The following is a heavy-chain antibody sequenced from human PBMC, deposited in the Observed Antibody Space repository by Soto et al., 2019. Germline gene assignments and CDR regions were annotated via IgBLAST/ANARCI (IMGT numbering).Heavy chain of an antibody. CDR1: GFTFSSYG. Sequence: GGSLRLSCAASGFTFSSYGMHWVRQAPGKGLEWVAVISYDGSNKYYADSVKGRFTISRDNSKNTLYLQMNSLRAEDTAVYYCAKVQGVVVINPFFDYWGQGTLVTVSS. V-gene: IGHV3-30*18. J-gene: IGHJ4*02. CDR2: ISYDGSNK. D-gene: IGHD3-22*01. CDR3: AKVQGVVVINPFFDY.